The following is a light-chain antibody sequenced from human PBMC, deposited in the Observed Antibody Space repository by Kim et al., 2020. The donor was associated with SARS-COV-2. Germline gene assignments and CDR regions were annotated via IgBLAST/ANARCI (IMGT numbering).Light chain of an antibody. CDR1: QGISNS. J-gene: IGKJ1*01. Sequence: DIQMTQSPSSLSASVGDRVTITCRASQGISNSLAWYQQKPGKGPKVLIYDASTLQSGVPSRFSGSGSGTDFTLTISSLQPEEVATYYCQKYNSAPWTLGQGTKVEIK. V-gene: IGKV1-27*01. CDR3: QKYNSAPWT. CDR2: DAS.